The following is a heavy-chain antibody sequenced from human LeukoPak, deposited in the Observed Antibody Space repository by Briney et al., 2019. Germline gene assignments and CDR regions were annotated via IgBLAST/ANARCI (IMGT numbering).Heavy chain of an antibody. V-gene: IGHV4-38-2*02. CDR2: IYHSGST. Sequence: SETLSLTCTVSGYSISSGFYWGWIRQPPGKGLEWIGIIYHSGSTNYNPSLKSRVTISADTSKYQFSLKLSSVTAADTAVYYCARGVDYWGQGTLVTVSS. J-gene: IGHJ4*02. CDR3: ARGVDY. CDR1: GYSISSGFY.